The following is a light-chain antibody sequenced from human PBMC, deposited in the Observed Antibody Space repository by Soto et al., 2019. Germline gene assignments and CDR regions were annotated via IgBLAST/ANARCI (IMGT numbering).Light chain of an antibody. CDR3: QHRYNWPQT. CDR1: QSVSSY. Sequence: EIVLTQSPATLSLSPGERATLSCRASQSVSSYLAWYQQKPGQPPRLLIYDASNRATGLPARFSGIGSGTDFTLTVSSLEPEDVAVYYCQHRYNWPQTFGQGTKVEVK. V-gene: IGKV3-11*01. J-gene: IGKJ1*01. CDR2: DAS.